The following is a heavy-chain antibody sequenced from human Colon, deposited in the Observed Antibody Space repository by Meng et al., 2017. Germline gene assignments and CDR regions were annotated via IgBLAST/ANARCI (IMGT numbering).Heavy chain of an antibody. D-gene: IGHD1-26*01. CDR3: TKLTGNYFGASDI. J-gene: IGHJ3*02. CDR2: ISSSSGST. Sequence: EVQLLEPGGGLVQPGGSLSLSCAASGFTFRIYSMKWVRQAPGKGREGVSSISSSSGSTPYADYVKGRFTISRDKSKNTDNLQKNKLGIEETAIYYCTKLTGNYFGASDIWGQGTVVTVSS. CDR1: GFTFRIYS. V-gene: IGHV3-23*01.